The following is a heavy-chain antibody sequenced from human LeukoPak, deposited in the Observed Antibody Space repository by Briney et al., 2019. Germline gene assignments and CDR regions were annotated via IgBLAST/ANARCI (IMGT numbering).Heavy chain of an antibody. CDR1: GYAFTAYY. CDR2: INPNSGAT. D-gene: IGHD1-1*01. V-gene: IGHV1-2*02. CDR3: ATEHSQLEWPNWFDA. J-gene: IGHJ5*02. Sequence: ASVKVSCKTSGYAFTAYYTHWVRQAPGQGLEWMGWINPNSGATNYAQRFQGRVTIASDTSISTAYMELTSLTSDDTAIYYCATEHSQLEWPNWFDAWGQGTLVTVSS.